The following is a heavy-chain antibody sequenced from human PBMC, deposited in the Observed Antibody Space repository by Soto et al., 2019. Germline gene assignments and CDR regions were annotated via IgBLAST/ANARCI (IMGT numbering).Heavy chain of an antibody. D-gene: IGHD3-10*01. CDR2: INHSGST. CDR3: ARGPSGLSYYFDY. J-gene: IGHJ4*02. V-gene: IGHV4-34*01. Sequence: QVQLQQWGAGLLKPSETLSLTCAVYGGSFSGYYWSWIRQPPGKGLEWIGEINHSGSTNYNPSLKSRVNISVDTSKNQFSLKLSSVGAAATAVYYCARGPSGLSYYFDYWGQGTLVTVSS. CDR1: GGSFSGYY.